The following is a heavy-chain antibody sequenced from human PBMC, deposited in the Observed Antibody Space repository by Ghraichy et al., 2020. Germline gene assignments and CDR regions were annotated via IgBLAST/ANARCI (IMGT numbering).Heavy chain of an antibody. Sequence: LSLTCAASGFTFSSYGMHWVRQAPGKGLEWVAVISYDGSNKYYADSVKGRFTISRDNSKNTLYLQMNSLRAEDTAVYYCAKAFFDYWGQGTLVTVSS. CDR3: AKAFFDY. J-gene: IGHJ4*02. V-gene: IGHV3-30*18. CDR2: ISYDGSNK. CDR1: GFTFSSYG.